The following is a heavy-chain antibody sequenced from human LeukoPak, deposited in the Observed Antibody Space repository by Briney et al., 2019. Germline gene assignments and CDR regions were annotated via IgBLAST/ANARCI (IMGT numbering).Heavy chain of an antibody. V-gene: IGHV3-21*01. D-gene: IGHD1-26*01. CDR1: GFTFSSYG. CDR3: ARDFRYSGSYHHWFDP. CDR2: ISSSGTYI. Sequence: GGSLRLSCAASGFTFSSYGMHLVRQAPGRGLEWVSSISSSGTYIYYADSVKGRFTTSRDNAKNSLSLQMNSLRAEDTAVYYCARDFRYSGSYHHWFDPWGQGTLVTVSS. J-gene: IGHJ5*02.